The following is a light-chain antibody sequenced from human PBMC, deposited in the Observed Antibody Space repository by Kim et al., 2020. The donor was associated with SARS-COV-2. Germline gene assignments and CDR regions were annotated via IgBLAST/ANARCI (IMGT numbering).Light chain of an antibody. CDR3: QQYNNWPMYT. V-gene: IGKV3-15*01. J-gene: IGKJ2*01. Sequence: EIVMTQSPATLSVSPGERATLSCRASQSVSSDLAWYQQKPGQAPRLLIYGASTRATGIPARFSGSGPGTEFTLTISSLQSEDSAVYYCQQYNNWPMYTFGQGTKLEI. CDR2: GAS. CDR1: QSVSSD.